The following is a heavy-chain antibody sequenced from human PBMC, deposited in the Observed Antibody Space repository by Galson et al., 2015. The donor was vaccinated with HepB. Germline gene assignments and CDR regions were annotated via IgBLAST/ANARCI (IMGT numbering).Heavy chain of an antibody. CDR1: GFSISGYS. V-gene: IGHV3-48*04. D-gene: IGHD5-24*01. Sequence: SLRLSCAASGFSISGYSMNWFRQAPGKGLEWRSYISGHRNTIYYTDAVKGRFTISGDNAKNSLFLQMNGLRVEDTAVDYCARERVMGWLQKSLGNLDPWGQGTLVTVSS. CDR2: ISGHRNTI. J-gene: IGHJ5*02. CDR3: ARERVMGWLQKSLGNLDP.